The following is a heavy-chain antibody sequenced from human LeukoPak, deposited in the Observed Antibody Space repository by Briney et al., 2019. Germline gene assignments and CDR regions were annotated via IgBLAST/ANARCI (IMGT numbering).Heavy chain of an antibody. CDR3: ARGAPPQN. Sequence: SGTLSLTCAVSGASISSNNWWWSWVRQPPGKGLEWIGEIYHSGSTNYNPSLKSRVTMSVDKSKNQFSLKLSSVTAADTAVYYCARGAPPQNWGQGALVTVSS. CDR2: IYHSGST. V-gene: IGHV4-4*02. J-gene: IGHJ4*02. CDR1: GASISSNNW.